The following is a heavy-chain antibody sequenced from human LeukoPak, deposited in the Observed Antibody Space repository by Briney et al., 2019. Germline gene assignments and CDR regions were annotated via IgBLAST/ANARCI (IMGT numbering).Heavy chain of an antibody. V-gene: IGHV1-2*02. CDR2: INPNSGGT. Sequence: ASVKVSCKASGYTFTGYYMHWVRQAPGQGLEWMGWINPNSGGTNYAQKFQGRVTMTRDTSISTAYMELSRLRSDDTAVYYCARDRSGSPIGMVWGPGTMVTVSS. D-gene: IGHD1-26*01. CDR3: ARDRSGSPIGMV. CDR1: GYTFTGYY. J-gene: IGHJ3*01.